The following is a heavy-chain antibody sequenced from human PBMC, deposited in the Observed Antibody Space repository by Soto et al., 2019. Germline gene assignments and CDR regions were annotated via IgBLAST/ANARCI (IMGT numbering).Heavy chain of an antibody. CDR3: ARAPSYGDYADDAFDI. CDR2: INPNSGGT. D-gene: IGHD4-17*01. J-gene: IGHJ3*02. Sequence: ASVKVSCKASGYTFTGYYMHWVRQAPGQGLEWMGWINPNSGGTNYAQKFQGWVTMTRDTSISTAYMKLSRLRSDDTAVYYCARAPSYGDYADDAFDIWGQGTXVTVSS. CDR1: GYTFTGYY. V-gene: IGHV1-2*04.